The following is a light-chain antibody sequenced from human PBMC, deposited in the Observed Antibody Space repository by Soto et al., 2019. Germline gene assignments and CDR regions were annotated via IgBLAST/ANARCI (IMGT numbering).Light chain of an antibody. J-gene: IGLJ1*01. CDR1: SSDVGGYKY. V-gene: IGLV2-8*01. Sequence: QSALTQPPSASGVPGQSVTISCTGTSSDVGGYKYVSWYQQLPGKAPKLMIYEVTQRPSGVPDRFSGSKSGNTAALTVSGLQAEDEADYFCSSYSGRNNSLIFGAGTKLTVL. CDR3: SSYSGRNNSLI. CDR2: EVT.